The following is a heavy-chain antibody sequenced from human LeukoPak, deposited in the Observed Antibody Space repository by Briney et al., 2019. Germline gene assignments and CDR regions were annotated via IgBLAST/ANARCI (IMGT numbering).Heavy chain of an antibody. CDR2: MSGAGGST. J-gene: IGHJ4*02. CDR1: GFIFSTYA. CDR3: ARARNDYDSSSFSALDY. V-gene: IGHV3-23*01. D-gene: IGHD3-22*01. Sequence: PGGSLRLSCAASGFIFSTYAMSWVRQAPGKGLEWVSAMSGAGGSTYYADFVKGRFTISRDNSKNTLYLQINSLRAEDTAVYYCARARNDYDSSSFSALDYWGQGTLVTVSS.